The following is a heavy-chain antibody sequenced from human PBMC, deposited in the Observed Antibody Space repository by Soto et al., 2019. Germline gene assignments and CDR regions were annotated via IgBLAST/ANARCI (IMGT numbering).Heavy chain of an antibody. D-gene: IGHD3-10*01. CDR3: AGEWNRDYYGSGIY. J-gene: IGHJ4*02. CDR2: ISSSGSTI. CDR1: GFTFSDYY. V-gene: IGHV3-11*01. Sequence: QVQLVVSGGGLVKPGGCLRLSCAASGFTFSDYYMNWISQAPGKGLEWVSYISSSGSTIYYADSVKGRFTISRDNDKNSLYMQMNSIRAENTAMYYCAGEWNRDYYGSGIYWGQGTLVTVSS.